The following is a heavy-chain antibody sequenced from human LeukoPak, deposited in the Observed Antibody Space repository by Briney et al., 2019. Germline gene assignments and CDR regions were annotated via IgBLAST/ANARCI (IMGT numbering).Heavy chain of an antibody. CDR3: ASSPSQYYYYMDV. CDR2: IYTSGST. V-gene: IGHV4-61*02. Sequence: PSETLSLTCTVSGGSISSGSYYWSWIRPPAGKGLEWIGRIYTSGSTNYNPPLKSRVTISVDTSKNQFSLKLSSVTAADTAVYYCASSPSQYYYYMDVWGKGTTVTVSS. J-gene: IGHJ6*03. CDR1: GGSISSGSYY.